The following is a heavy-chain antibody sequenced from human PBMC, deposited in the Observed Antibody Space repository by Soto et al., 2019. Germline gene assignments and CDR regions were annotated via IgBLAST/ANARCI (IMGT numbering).Heavy chain of an antibody. Sequence: EVQLLESGGGVVQPGGSPRLSCVASGFNFKKFAMAWVRQAAGEGLEWVSGISCCGGSASYADSVKGRFSIARDDSKNTVALQLNSLRVEDTAQYYCAKADGQQWLIPHLDNWGQGTLVTVS. CDR3: AKADGQQWLIPHLDN. V-gene: IGHV3-23*01. J-gene: IGHJ4*02. CDR1: GFNFKKFA. D-gene: IGHD6-19*01. CDR2: ISCCGGSA.